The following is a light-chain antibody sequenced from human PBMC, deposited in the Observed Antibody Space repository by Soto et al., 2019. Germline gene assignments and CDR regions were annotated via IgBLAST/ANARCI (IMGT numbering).Light chain of an antibody. J-gene: IGLJ2*01. V-gene: IGLV2-14*03. CDR3: SSYTSTNTLI. CDR2: EVT. CDR1: SSDVGDYDY. Sequence: QSALTQPASVSGSPGQSITISCTGTSSDVGDYDYVSWYQQHPGEAPKLMIFEVTNRPSGISSRFSGSKSGKTASLTISGLQAEDEADYYCSSYTSTNTLIFGGGTKLTVL.